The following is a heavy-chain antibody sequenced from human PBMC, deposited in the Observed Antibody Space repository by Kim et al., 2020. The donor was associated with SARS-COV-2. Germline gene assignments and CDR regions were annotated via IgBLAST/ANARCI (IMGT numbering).Heavy chain of an antibody. J-gene: IGHJ6*03. V-gene: IGHV4-34*01. D-gene: IGHD3-3*01. CDR1: GGSFSGYY. Sequence: SETLSLTCAVYGGSFSGYYWSWIRQPPGKGLEWIGEINHSGSTNYNPSLKSRVTISVDTSKNQFSLKLSSVTAADTAVYYCAREKTRDYDFWSGPHWDYYYYYYMDVWGKGTTVTVSS. CDR3: AREKTRDYDFWSGPHWDYYYYYYMDV. CDR2: INHSGST.